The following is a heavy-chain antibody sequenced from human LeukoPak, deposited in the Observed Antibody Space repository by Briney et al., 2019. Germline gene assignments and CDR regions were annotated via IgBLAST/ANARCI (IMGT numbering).Heavy chain of an antibody. V-gene: IGHV4-30-2*01. J-gene: IGHJ4*02. CDR3: ARHAFSRFNYDFWSGYYTSFDY. CDR1: GGSISSGGYS. Sequence: SETLSLTCAVSGGSISSGGYSWSWIRQPPGKGLEWIGYIYHSGSTYYNPSLKSRVTISVDTSKNQFSLKLSSVTAADPAVYYCARHAFSRFNYDFWSGYYTSFDYWGQGTLVTVSS. D-gene: IGHD3-3*01. CDR2: IYHSGST.